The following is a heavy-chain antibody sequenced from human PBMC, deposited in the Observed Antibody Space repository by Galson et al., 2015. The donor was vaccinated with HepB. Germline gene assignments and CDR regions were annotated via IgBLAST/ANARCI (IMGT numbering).Heavy chain of an antibody. D-gene: IGHD1-26*01. V-gene: IGHV1-24*01. CDR2: FDPEDNTI. J-gene: IGHJ4*02. CDR1: GYTLTKLS. CDR3: ATDIGSGTFFDN. Sequence: SVKVSCKVSGYTLTKLSMHWVRQTPGKGLEWMGNFDPEDNTIIYAQRFEGRLTMTADTPTDTAYMGLSGLRSEDTAIYYCATDIGSGTFFDNWGQGTLVTVSS.